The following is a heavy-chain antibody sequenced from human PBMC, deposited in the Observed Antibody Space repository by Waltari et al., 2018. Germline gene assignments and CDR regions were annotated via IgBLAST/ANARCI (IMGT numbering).Heavy chain of an antibody. J-gene: IGHJ5*02. Sequence: QVQLQQSGPGLVKPSQTLSLTCAISGDSVSSNSAAWNWIRQSPSRGLEWLGRQSYGSKLYNVYAVSVKSRITINPDPSKNQFSLQLNSVTPEDTAVYYCARDYDSINWFDPWGQGTLVTVSS. CDR3: ARDYDSINWFDP. CDR1: GDSVSSNSAA. D-gene: IGHD3-22*01. CDR2: QSYGSKLYN. V-gene: IGHV6-1*01.